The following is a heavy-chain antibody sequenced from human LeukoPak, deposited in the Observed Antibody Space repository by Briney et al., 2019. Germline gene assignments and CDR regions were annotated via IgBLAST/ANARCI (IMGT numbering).Heavy chain of an antibody. CDR1: GGSFSGYY. CDR2: INHSGST. V-gene: IGHV4-34*01. J-gene: IGHJ4*02. Sequence: PSETLSLTRAVYGGSFSGYYWSWIRQPPGKGLEWIGEINHSGSTNYNPSLKSRVTISVDTSKNQFSLKLSSVTAADTAVYYCASLEWLPYYFAYWGQGTLVTVSS. D-gene: IGHD3-3*01. CDR3: ASLEWLPYYFAY.